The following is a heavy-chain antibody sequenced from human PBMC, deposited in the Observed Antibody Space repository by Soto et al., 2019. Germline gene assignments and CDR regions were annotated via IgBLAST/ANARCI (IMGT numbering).Heavy chain of an antibody. CDR1: GGSISSYY. D-gene: IGHD1-7*01. CDR3: ARVRFNWNYGLDN. J-gene: IGHJ3*02. V-gene: IGHV4-4*07. CDR2: VYSNGST. Sequence: SETLSLTCTVSGGSISSYYWSWIRQSAGKGLEWIGRVYSNGSTNYNPSLKSLVTMSFDMSKSQFSLKLNSLTAADTAVYYCARVRFNWNYGLDNWGLGTMVTVSS.